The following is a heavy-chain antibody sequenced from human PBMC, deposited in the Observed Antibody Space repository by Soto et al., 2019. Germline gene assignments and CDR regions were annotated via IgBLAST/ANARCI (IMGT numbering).Heavy chain of an antibody. J-gene: IGHJ6*02. CDR1: GYTFTSYA. V-gene: IGHV7-4-1*01. Sequence: EASVKVSCKASGYTFTSYAMNWVRQAPGQGLEWMGWINTNTGNPTYAQGFTGRFVFSLDTSVSTAYLQICSLQAEDTAVYYCARAFGWHSNYYYYGMDVWGQGTTVTVSS. CDR3: ARAFGWHSNYYYYGMDV. D-gene: IGHD3-16*01. CDR2: INTNTGNP.